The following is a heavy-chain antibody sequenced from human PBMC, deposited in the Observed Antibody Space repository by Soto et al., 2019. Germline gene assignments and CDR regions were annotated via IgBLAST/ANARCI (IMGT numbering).Heavy chain of an antibody. CDR2: ISYDGSNK. CDR1: GFTFSSYA. Sequence: VQLVESGGGVVQPGRSLRLSCAASGFTFSSYAMHWVRQAPGKGLEWVAVISYDGSNKYYADSVKGRFTISRDNSKNTLYLQMNSLRAEDTAVYYCARDGGYSSGWLPDDYWGQGTLVTVSS. D-gene: IGHD6-19*01. CDR3: ARDGGYSSGWLPDDY. J-gene: IGHJ4*02. V-gene: IGHV3-30-3*01.